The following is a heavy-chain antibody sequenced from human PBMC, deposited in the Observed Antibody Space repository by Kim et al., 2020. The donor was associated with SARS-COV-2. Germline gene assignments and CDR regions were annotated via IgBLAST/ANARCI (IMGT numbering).Heavy chain of an antibody. J-gene: IGHJ6*02. CDR2: ISYVGSNK. D-gene: IGHD3-9*01. CDR3: AKDGAYYDILTGYFSHSWSNYYYGMDV. V-gene: IGHV3-30*18. CDR1: GFTFSSYG. Sequence: GGSLRLSCAASGFTFSSYGMHWVRQAPGKGLEWVAVISYVGSNKYYADSVKGRFTISRDNSKNTLYLQMNSLRAEDTAVYYCAKDGAYYDILTGYFSHSWSNYYYGMDVWGQGTTVTVSS.